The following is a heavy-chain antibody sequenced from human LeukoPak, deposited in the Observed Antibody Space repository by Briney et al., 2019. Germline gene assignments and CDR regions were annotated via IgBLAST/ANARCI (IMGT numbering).Heavy chain of an antibody. Sequence: PGGSLRLSCAASGFTFSSYEMNWVRQAPGKGLVWVSRINSDGSSTIYADSVKGRFTISRDNAKNTVYLQMNSLRVEDTAVYYCARDSAAYCGGDCYSPDYWGQGTLVTVSS. CDR2: INSDGSST. CDR3: ARDSAAYCGGDCYSPDY. D-gene: IGHD2-21*02. J-gene: IGHJ4*02. CDR1: GFTFSSYE. V-gene: IGHV3-74*01.